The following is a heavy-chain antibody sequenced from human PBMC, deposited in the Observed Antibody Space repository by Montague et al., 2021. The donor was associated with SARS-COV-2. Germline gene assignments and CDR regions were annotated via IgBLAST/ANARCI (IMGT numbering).Heavy chain of an antibody. V-gene: IGHV4-34*01. CDR1: GGSFSSNN. Sequence: SETLSLTCAVSGGSFSSNNWSWICKRQAQGLEWIAEMNHSGSSNXXPYPKSRVTMSVDTSKNQFSLKLNSVTVADTAVYYCARLAYCGADCFSGWEIFFDSWGQGTLVTVSS. D-gene: IGHD2-21*02. CDR2: MNHSGSS. J-gene: IGHJ4*02. CDR3: ARLAYCGADCFSGWEIFFDS.